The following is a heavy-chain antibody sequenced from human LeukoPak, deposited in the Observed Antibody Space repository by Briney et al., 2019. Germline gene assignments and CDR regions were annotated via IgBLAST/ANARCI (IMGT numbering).Heavy chain of an antibody. D-gene: IGHD6-13*01. J-gene: IGHJ4*02. V-gene: IGHV3-64D*06. Sequence: GGSLRLSCSASGFTFSSYVMHWVRQAPGKGLEYVSAISSNGHNPYYADSVRGRFTVSRDNSKNTLYLQMSSLRAEDTAVYYCVKIDGSWHTFDYWGQGTLVTVSS. CDR2: ISSNGHNP. CDR1: GFTFSSYV. CDR3: VKIDGSWHTFDY.